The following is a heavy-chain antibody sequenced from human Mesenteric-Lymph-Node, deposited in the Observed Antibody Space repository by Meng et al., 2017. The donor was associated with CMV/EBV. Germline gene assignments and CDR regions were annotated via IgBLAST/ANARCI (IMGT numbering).Heavy chain of an antibody. V-gene: IGHV4-34*01. J-gene: IGHJ4*02. D-gene: IGHD2-15*01. CDR3: ARGEDRGYSPFDY. CDR1: GGSLSGYH. CDR2: INHSGST. Sequence: CGVFGGSLSGYHWSWIRQPPGKGLEWIGEINHSGSTNYNLSLRSRVTISVDTSKNQFSLNVTSVTAADTAIYYCARGEDRGYSPFDYWGQGALVTVSS.